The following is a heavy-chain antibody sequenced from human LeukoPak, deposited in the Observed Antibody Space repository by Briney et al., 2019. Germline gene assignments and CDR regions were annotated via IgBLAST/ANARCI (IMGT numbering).Heavy chain of an antibody. J-gene: IGHJ4*02. V-gene: IGHV5-51*01. D-gene: IGHD2-15*01. CDR1: GYSFSNYW. CDR3: ARRPCSGGSCYSFDY. Sequence: GESLKISCMGSGYSFSNYWIGWVRQMPGKGLEWMGIIYPGDSDTRYSPSFQGQVTISADKSISTAYLQWSSLKASDTAMYYCARRPCSGGSCYSFDYWGQGTLVTVSS. CDR2: IYPGDSDT.